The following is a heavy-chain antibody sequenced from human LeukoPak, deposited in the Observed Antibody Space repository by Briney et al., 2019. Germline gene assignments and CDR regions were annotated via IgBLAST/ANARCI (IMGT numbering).Heavy chain of an antibody. CDR2: IIPIFGTT. J-gene: IGHJ3*02. CDR1: GGTFSNYA. D-gene: IGHD5-24*01. V-gene: IGHV1-69*13. CDR3: ARDRVERWLQGDAFDI. Sequence: SVKLSCKASGGTFSNYAISCVRQAPGQGLEWMGGIIPIFGTTNYAHKFQGRVTITADESTTTAYMELISLRSEDKAVYYCARDRVERWLQGDAFDIWGKGTMVTVSA.